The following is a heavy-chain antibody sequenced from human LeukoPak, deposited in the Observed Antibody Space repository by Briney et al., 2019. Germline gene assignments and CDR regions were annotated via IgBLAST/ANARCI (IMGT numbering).Heavy chain of an antibody. CDR3: ARAYFDRNFDI. CDR1: GCSICSNH. Sequence: SETLSLTCTVSGCSICSNHWSWIRQPPGKGLQWIRYIVYSGSTNYNPSLKSRVTISVDTSKNQLSLKLNSVTAEDTAVYYCARAYFDRNFDIWGQGTMVTVSS. V-gene: IGHV4-59*01. J-gene: IGHJ3*02. CDR2: IVYSGST. D-gene: IGHD3-22*01.